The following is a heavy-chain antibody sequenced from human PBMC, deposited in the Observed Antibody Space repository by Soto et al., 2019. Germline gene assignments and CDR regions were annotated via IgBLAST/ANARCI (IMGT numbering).Heavy chain of an antibody. V-gene: IGHV4-31*03. CDR2: IYHSGST. Sequence: PSETLSLTCTVSGGSISSGSYYWAWIRQHPGKGLEWIGYIYHSGSTYHNPSLKSRVDISVDRSKNQFSLKLSSVSAADTAVYYCAREKCSTSCPMDVWGQGTTVTVSS. CDR1: GGSISSGSYY. D-gene: IGHD2-2*01. J-gene: IGHJ6*02. CDR3: AREKCSTSCPMDV.